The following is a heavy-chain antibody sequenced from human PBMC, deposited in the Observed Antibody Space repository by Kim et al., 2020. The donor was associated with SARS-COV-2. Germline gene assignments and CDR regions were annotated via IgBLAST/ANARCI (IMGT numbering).Heavy chain of an antibody. Sequence: YPNPSLKSRVTISVDRSKNQFSLKRSSVTAADTAVYYCARDSGGYYGMDVWGQGTTVTVSS. J-gene: IGHJ6*02. V-gene: IGHV4-30-2*01. CDR3: ARDSGGYYGMDV. D-gene: IGHD1-26*01.